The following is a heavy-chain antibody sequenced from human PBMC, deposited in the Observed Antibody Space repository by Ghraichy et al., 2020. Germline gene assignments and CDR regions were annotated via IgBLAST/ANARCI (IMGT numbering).Heavy chain of an antibody. D-gene: IGHD3/OR15-3a*01. V-gene: IGHV4-4*07. CDR3: ARENFWAGFSALDY. J-gene: IGHJ4*02. CDR2: IYSTGST. CDR1: GDSISGYY. Sequence: GSLRLSCSVSGDSISGYYWSWIRQSAGKGLEWIGRIYSTGSTHYNPSLESRVTMSVDTSQNRFSLRLTSVTAADTATYYCARENFWAGFSALDYWGQGAQFTVSS.